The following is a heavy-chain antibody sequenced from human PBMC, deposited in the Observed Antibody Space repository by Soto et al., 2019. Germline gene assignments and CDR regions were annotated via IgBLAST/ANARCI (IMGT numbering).Heavy chain of an antibody. V-gene: IGHV3-74*01. CDR2: INSDGSST. D-gene: IGHD5-12*01. CDR1: GFTFSSYW. Sequence: GGSLRLSCAASGFTFSSYWMHWVRQAPGKGLVWVSRINSDGSSTSYADSVKGRFTISRDNAKNTLYLQMNSLRAEDTAVYYCARDVSVDIVATIPYYFDYWGQGTLVTVSS. CDR3: ARDVSVDIVATIPYYFDY. J-gene: IGHJ4*02.